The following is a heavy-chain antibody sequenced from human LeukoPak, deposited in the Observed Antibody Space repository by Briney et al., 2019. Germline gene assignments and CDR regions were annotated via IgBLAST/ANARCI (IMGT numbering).Heavy chain of an antibody. CDR3: ARVGGEYVYPYYYDSSGYALDY. Sequence: ASVKVSCKASGYTFTSYDISWVRQAPGQGLEWMGWISAYNGNTNYAQKLQGRVTMTTDTSTSTAYMELRSLRSDDTAVYYCARVGGEYVYPYYYDSSGYALDYWGQGTLVTVSS. V-gene: IGHV1-18*01. CDR2: ISAYNGNT. D-gene: IGHD3-22*01. J-gene: IGHJ4*02. CDR1: GYTFTSYD.